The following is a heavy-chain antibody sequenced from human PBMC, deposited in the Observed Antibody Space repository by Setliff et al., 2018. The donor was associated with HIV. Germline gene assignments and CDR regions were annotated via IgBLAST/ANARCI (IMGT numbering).Heavy chain of an antibody. CDR1: SGSISSGGYF. D-gene: IGHD3-10*01. V-gene: IGHV4-31*03. CDR2: IYYTGST. Sequence: SETLSLTCTVSSGSISSGGYFWGWIRQHPGKGLEWIGYIYYTGSTYYNPSLKSRVTISIDTSKNQFSLNLSSVTAADSAVYYCAKLSRLTSLRNAIDIWGQGAVVTVSS. CDR3: AKLSRLTSLRNAIDI. J-gene: IGHJ3*02.